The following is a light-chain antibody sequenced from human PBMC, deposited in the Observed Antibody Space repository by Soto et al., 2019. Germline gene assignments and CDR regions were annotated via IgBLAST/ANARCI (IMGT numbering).Light chain of an antibody. CDR3: TSYTTISPHVA. CDR2: EVN. J-gene: IGLJ2*01. Sequence: QSVLTQPASVSVSPGQSITISCTGTSSDVGYYNYVSWYQQHPGKAPKLMIYEVNNRPSGVSDRFSGSKSGNTASLTISGLRAEDEADYYCTSYTTISPHVAFGGGTKLTVL. V-gene: IGLV2-14*01. CDR1: SSDVGYYNY.